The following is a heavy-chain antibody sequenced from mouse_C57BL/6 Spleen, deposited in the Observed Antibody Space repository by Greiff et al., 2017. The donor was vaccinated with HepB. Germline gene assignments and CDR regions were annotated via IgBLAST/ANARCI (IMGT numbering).Heavy chain of an antibody. D-gene: IGHD2-12*01. CDR3: ARRDYTRYAMDY. CDR1: GYTFTSYG. J-gene: IGHJ4*01. V-gene: IGHV1-81*01. CDR2: IYPRSGNT. Sequence: QVQLQQSGAELARPGASVKLSCKASGYTFTSYGISWVKQRTGQGLEWIGEIYPRSGNTYYNEKFKGKATLTADKSSSTAYMELRSLTSEDSAVYFCARRDYTRYAMDYWGQGTSVTVSS.